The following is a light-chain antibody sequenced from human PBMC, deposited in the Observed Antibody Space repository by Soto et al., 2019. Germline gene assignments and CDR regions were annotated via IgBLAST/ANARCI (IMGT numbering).Light chain of an antibody. J-gene: IGKJ5*01. CDR1: QSVSSSY. CDR2: GAS. Sequence: EIALTQSPCTLSLSPGKRSTLSCSASQSVSSSYLVWHQQKPGQAPRLLIYGASSRATGIPDRFSGGGSGTDFTLTISRLEPEDFAVYYCQQQGRSWITFGQGTRLEIK. V-gene: IGKV3-20*01. CDR3: QQQGRSWIT.